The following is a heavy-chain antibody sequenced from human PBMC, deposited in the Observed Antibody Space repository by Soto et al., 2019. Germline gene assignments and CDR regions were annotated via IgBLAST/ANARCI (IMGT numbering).Heavy chain of an antibody. D-gene: IGHD4-17*01. J-gene: IGHJ4*02. CDR3: ARSQTTVTSYDY. CDR1: GGSITISTYY. CDR2: IYYSGST. V-gene: IGHV4-39*07. Sequence: SETLSLTCTVSGGSITISTYYWGWIRQPPGKGLEWIGSIYYSGSTYHNPSLKSRVAISVETSKNQFSLKLSSVTAADTAVYYCARSQTTVTSYDYWGQGTLVTAPQ.